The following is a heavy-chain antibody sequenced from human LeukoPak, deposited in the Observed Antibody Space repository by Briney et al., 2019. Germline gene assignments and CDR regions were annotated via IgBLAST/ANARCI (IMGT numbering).Heavy chain of an antibody. Sequence: PGGSLRLSCAASGFTFSSYAMHWVRQAPGKGLEWVAVISYDGSNKYYADSVKGRFTISRDNSKNTLYLQMNSLRAEDTAVYYCARVRGYSGSYFDYWGQGTLVTVSS. V-gene: IGHV3-30*04. CDR1: GFTFSSYA. J-gene: IGHJ4*02. CDR3: ARVRGYSGSYFDY. CDR2: ISYDGSNK. D-gene: IGHD5-18*01.